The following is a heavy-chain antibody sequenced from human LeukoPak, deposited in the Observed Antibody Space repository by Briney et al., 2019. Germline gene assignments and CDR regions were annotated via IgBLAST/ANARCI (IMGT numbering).Heavy chain of an antibody. CDR3: ARSVEGYCSGASCYYYYYYMDV. V-gene: IGHV1-8*03. Sequence: ASVKVSCKASGYTFTSYDINWVRQATGQGLEWMGWMNPNSGNTGYAQKFQGRVTITRNTSISTAYMELSSLRSEDTAVYYCARSVEGYCSGASCYYYYYYMDVWGKGTTVTVSS. J-gene: IGHJ6*03. D-gene: IGHD2-15*01. CDR2: MNPNSGNT. CDR1: GYTFTSYD.